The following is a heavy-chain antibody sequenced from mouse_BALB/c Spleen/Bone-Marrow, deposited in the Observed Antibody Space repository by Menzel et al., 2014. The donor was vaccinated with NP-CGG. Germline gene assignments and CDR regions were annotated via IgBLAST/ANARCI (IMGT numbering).Heavy chain of an antibody. CDR1: GFTFSSFG. V-gene: IGHV5-17*02. CDR3: ARKGAMITHYYAMDY. Sequence: EVQGVESGGGLVQPGGSRKLSCAASGFTFSSFGMHWVRQAPEKGLEWVAYISNGNSTIYYADTVKGRFTISRDNPKNTLFLQMTSLRSEDTAMYYCARKGAMITHYYAMDYWGQGTSVTVSS. D-gene: IGHD2-4*01. J-gene: IGHJ4*01. CDR2: ISNGNSTI.